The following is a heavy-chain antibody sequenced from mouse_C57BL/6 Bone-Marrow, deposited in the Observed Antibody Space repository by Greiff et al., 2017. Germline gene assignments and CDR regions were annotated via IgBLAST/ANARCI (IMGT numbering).Heavy chain of an antibody. CDR1: GFTFSSYA. J-gene: IGHJ2*01. V-gene: IGHV5-4*01. CDR3: ARDYVSFDY. Sequence: EVQLVESGGGLVKPGGSLKLSCAASGFTFSSYAMSWVRQTPEKRLEWVATISDGGSYTYYPDNVKGRFTISRDNAKNNLYLQMSHLKSEDTAMYYCARDYVSFDYWGQGTTLTVSS. CDR2: ISDGGSYT.